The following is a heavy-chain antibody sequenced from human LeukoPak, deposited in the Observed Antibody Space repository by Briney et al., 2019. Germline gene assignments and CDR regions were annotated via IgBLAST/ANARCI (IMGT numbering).Heavy chain of an antibody. J-gene: IGHJ5*02. Sequence: ASETLSLTCTVSGGSISSGGYYWSWIRQHPGKGLEWIGYIYYSGSTHYNPSLKSRVTISVDTSKNQFSLKLSSVTAADTAVYYCARGWTAAGNNWFDPWGQGTLVTVSS. D-gene: IGHD6-13*01. CDR3: ARGWTAAGNNWFDP. CDR1: GGSISSGGYY. CDR2: IYYSGST. V-gene: IGHV4-31*03.